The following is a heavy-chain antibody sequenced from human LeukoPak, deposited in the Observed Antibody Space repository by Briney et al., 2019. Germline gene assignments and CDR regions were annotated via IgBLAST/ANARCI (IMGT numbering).Heavy chain of an antibody. CDR3: ARGGYSSCWYRD. CDR2: VYSDGST. CDR1: VFTVSTTY. D-gene: IGHD6-19*01. Sequence: GGSLRLSCAVSVFTVSTTYMNSVRHAPGRGLEWVSVVYSDGSTYCEDSVKGRFTIPRDNSKNTLYLQMSSVRAEDTSFYYCARGGYSSCWYRDWGQGTLVTVSS. J-gene: IGHJ4*02. V-gene: IGHV3-53*01.